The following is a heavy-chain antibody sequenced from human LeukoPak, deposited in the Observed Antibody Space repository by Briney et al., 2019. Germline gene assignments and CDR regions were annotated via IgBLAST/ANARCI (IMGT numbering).Heavy chain of an antibody. CDR3: ARENTYGYSYGMDV. CDR1: GYTFTSYY. V-gene: IGHV1-46*01. CDR2: INSSGGNT. D-gene: IGHD3-22*01. J-gene: IGHJ6*02. Sequence: ASVTVSFKASGYTFTSYYMYWVRQAPGQGLEWMGIINSSGGNTSYAQNFQGRVTMTRDTSARLVYMELRSLRSEDTAVYYCARENTYGYSYGMDVWGQGTTVTVSS.